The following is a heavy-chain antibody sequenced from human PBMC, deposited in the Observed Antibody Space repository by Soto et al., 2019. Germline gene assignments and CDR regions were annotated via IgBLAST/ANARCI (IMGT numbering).Heavy chain of an antibody. D-gene: IGHD2-2*01. Sequence: LRLSCAASGFTFSDYYMSWIRQAPGKGLEWVSYISSSSSYTNYADSVKGRFTISRDNAKNSLYLQMNSLRAEDTAVYYCARTMPGYYYYGMDVWGQGTTVTVSS. J-gene: IGHJ6*02. V-gene: IGHV3-11*06. CDR3: ARTMPGYYYYGMDV. CDR2: ISSSSSYT. CDR1: GFTFSDYY.